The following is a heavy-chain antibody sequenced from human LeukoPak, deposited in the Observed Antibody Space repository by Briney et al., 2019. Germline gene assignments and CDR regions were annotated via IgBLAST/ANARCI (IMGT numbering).Heavy chain of an antibody. J-gene: IGHJ4*02. Sequence: GGSLRLSCIASGFTFSTYWMHWVRQAPGKGLVWVSRINSDGSSISYADSVKGRFTISRDNAKNTLYLQMNSLRADDTAVYYCVKGYCSGGTCYSGDFDYWGQGTLVTVSS. CDR1: GFTFSTYW. CDR2: INSDGSSI. D-gene: IGHD2-15*01. V-gene: IGHV3-74*01. CDR3: VKGYCSGGTCYSGDFDY.